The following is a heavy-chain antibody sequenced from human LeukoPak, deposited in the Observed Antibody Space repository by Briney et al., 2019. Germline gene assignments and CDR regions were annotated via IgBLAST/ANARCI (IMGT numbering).Heavy chain of an antibody. Sequence: GGSLRLSCAASGFTFSSYAMHWVRQAPGKGLEWVAVISYDGSNKYYADSVKGRFTISRDNSKNTLYLQMNSLRAEDTAVYYCARGYCSSTSCYDYYYYGMHVWGQGTTVTVSS. J-gene: IGHJ6*02. D-gene: IGHD2-2*01. CDR3: ARGYCSSTSCYDYYYYGMHV. V-gene: IGHV3-30-3*01. CDR1: GFTFSSYA. CDR2: ISYDGSNK.